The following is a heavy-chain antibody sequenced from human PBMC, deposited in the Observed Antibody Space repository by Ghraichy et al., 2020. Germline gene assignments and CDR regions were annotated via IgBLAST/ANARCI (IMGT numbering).Heavy chain of an antibody. CDR1: GGSITSSNYY. Sequence: TCTVSGGSITSSNYYWGWIRQPPGKGLEYIGSMHHSGSTYYNPSLESRVTISVDTSKNQFSLKLNSVTAADTAVYYCAGSFMVIRYFALWGRGTLVSVSS. D-gene: IGHD4/OR15-4a*01. CDR2: MHHSGST. J-gene: IGHJ2*01. CDR3: AGSFMVIRYFAL. V-gene: IGHV4-39*01.